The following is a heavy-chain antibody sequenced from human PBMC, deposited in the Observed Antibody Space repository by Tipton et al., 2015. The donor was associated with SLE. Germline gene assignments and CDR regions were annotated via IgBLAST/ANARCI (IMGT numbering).Heavy chain of an antibody. CDR3: AKASYPDPYSSPGDY. V-gene: IGHV3-43*01. J-gene: IGHJ4*02. Sequence: SLRLSCAASGFTFDDYTMHWVRQAPGKGLEWVSLISWDGGSTYYADSVKSRFTISRDNSKNSLYLQMNSLRTEDTALYYCAKASYPDPYSSPGDYWGQGTLVTVSS. D-gene: IGHD6-13*01. CDR2: ISWDGGST. CDR1: GFTFDDYT.